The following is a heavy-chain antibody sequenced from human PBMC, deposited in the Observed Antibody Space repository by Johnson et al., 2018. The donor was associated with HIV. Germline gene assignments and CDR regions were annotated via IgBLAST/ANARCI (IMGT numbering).Heavy chain of an antibody. CDR3: ARSDFGDPTYDAFDI. Sequence: QVQLVESGGGVVQHGRSLRLSCAASGFTFSNYATHWVRQAPGKGLEWVAVISYDGSNKYYADSVKGRFTISRDNSKNTLYLQMNSLRGEDTAVYYCARSDFGDPTYDAFDIWGQGTMVTVSS. J-gene: IGHJ3*02. D-gene: IGHD4-17*01. CDR2: ISYDGSNK. V-gene: IGHV3-30*04. CDR1: GFTFSNYA.